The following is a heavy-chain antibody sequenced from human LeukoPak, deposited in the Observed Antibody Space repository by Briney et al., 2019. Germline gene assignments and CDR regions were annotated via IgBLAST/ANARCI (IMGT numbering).Heavy chain of an antibody. Sequence: SVKVSCKASGGTFSSYAISWVRQAPGQGLEWMGGIIPIFGTANYAQKFQGRVTITTDESTSTAYMELSSLRSEDTAVYYCAREHHCSGGSCYDLSNNWFDPWGQGTLVTVSS. D-gene: IGHD2-15*01. J-gene: IGHJ5*02. CDR3: AREHHCSGGSCYDLSNNWFDP. V-gene: IGHV1-69*05. CDR1: GGTFSSYA. CDR2: IIPIFGTA.